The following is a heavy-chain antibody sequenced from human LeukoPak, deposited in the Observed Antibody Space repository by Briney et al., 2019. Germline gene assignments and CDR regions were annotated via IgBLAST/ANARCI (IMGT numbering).Heavy chain of an antibody. J-gene: IGHJ3*02. D-gene: IGHD2-21*01. CDR3: AANTPRVVREDAFDI. CDR1: GFTFTSSA. CDR2: IVVGSGNT. V-gene: IGHV1-58*02. Sequence: GASVTVSCKASGFTFTSSAMQWVRQARGQRLEWIGWIVVGSGNTNYAQNFQERVTITRDMSTSTAYMEPSSLRSEDTAVYYCAANTPRVVREDAFDIWGQGTMVTVSS.